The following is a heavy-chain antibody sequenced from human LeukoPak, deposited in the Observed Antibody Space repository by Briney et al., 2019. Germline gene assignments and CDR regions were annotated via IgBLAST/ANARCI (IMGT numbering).Heavy chain of an antibody. D-gene: IGHD4-23*01. CDR1: GFTFSSYA. V-gene: IGHV3-30*02. CDR2: IRNDGSDT. CDR3: ARDRGKDYFDN. Sequence: GGSLRLSCAASGFTFSSYAMHWVRQAPGKGLEWVAFIRNDGSDTYHANSVKGRFSISRDNSKNTVYLHMNSLRAEDTAVYYCARDRGKDYFDNWGQGTQVTVSS. J-gene: IGHJ4*02.